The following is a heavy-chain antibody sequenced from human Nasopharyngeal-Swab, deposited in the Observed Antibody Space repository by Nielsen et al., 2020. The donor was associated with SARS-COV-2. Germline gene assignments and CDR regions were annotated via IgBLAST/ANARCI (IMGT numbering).Heavy chain of an antibody. Sequence: SGPTLVKPTETLTLTCTVSGFSLSNARMGVSWIRQPPGKALEWLAHIFSNDEKSYSTSLKSRLTISKDTSKNQVVLTMTNMDPVDTATYYCAHSGVAYYYYGMDVWGQGTTVTVSS. CDR1: GFSLSNARMG. CDR3: AHSGVAYYYYGMDV. J-gene: IGHJ6*02. V-gene: IGHV2-26*01. CDR2: IFSNDEK. D-gene: IGHD6-25*01.